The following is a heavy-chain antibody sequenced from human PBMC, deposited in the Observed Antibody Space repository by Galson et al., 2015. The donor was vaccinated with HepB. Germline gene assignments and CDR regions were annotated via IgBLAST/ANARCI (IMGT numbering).Heavy chain of an antibody. CDR1: GFTFSSYA. CDR3: AKARGRFGELSYYYYGMDV. V-gene: IGHV3-23*01. J-gene: IGHJ6*02. Sequence: SLRLSCAASGFTFSSYAMNWVRQAPGKGLEWVSAFSGSGGSTYYADSVKGRFTLSRDNSQNTLYLQMNSLRAEDTAVYYCAKARGRFGELSYYYYGMDVWGQGTTVTVSS. CDR2: FSGSGGST. D-gene: IGHD3-10*01.